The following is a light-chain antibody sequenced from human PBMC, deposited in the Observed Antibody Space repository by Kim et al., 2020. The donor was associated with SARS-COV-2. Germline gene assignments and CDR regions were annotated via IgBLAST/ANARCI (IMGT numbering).Light chain of an antibody. Sequence: QSITISCTGTSSDVGGYQYVSWYQQHPGKAPKVMIYDVSNRPSGVSNRFSGSKSGNTASLTISGLQAEDEADYYCSSYTSSSTNYVFGTGTKVTVL. J-gene: IGLJ1*01. V-gene: IGLV2-14*03. CDR1: SSDVGGYQY. CDR3: SSYTSSSTNYV. CDR2: DVS.